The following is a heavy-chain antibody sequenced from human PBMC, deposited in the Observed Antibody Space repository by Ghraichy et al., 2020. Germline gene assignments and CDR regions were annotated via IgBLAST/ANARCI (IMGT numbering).Heavy chain of an antibody. CDR1: GFSFSTYW. CDR3: ARDPAAGTWGAFDI. CDR2: INQDGRQK. V-gene: IGHV3-7*01. Sequence: GGSLRLSCAASGFSFSTYWMTWVRQAPGKGLEWVAIINQDGRQKQYVDSVKGRFTISRDNAKNSLLLQMNSLRAEVTAIYYCARDPAAGTWGAFDIWGRGTTVTVSS. J-gene: IGHJ3*02. D-gene: IGHD6-19*01.